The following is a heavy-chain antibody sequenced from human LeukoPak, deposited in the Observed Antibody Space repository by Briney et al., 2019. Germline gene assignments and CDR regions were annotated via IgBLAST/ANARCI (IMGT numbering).Heavy chain of an antibody. V-gene: IGHV3-23*01. D-gene: IGHD2-2*01. CDR1: GFTFSSYA. J-gene: IGHJ4*02. CDR2: ISGSGGST. Sequence: GGSLRLSCAASGFTFSSYAMSWVRQAPGKGLEWVSAISGSGGSTYYADSVKGRFTISRDNSKNTLYLQMIILRAEDTAVYYCAKMVSRVVPAASLDYWGQGTLVTVSS. CDR3: AKMVSRVVPAASLDY.